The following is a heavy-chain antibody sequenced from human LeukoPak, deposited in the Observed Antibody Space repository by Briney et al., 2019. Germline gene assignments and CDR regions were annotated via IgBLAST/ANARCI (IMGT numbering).Heavy chain of an antibody. Sequence: LETLSLTCTVSGGSISSSNYYWGWFRQPPGKGLEWIGSVYSIGSTFYNPSLKSRVTISVDTSKNQFSLKLSSVTAADTAVYYCARHTGGNIDYWGQGTLVTVSS. CDR3: ARHTGGNIDY. CDR1: GGSISSSNYY. V-gene: IGHV4-39*01. CDR2: VYSIGST. J-gene: IGHJ4*02. D-gene: IGHD4-23*01.